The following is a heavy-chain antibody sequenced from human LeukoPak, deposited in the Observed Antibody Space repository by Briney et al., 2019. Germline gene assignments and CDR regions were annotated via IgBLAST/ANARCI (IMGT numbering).Heavy chain of an antibody. D-gene: IGHD2-2*01. CDR2: IYYSGST. CDR3: ARAGDGFVVPAATLFDY. CDR1: GGSISSYY. J-gene: IGHJ4*02. V-gene: IGHV4-59*01. Sequence: PSETLSLTCTVSGGSISSYYWSWIRQPPGKGLEWIGYIYYSGSTNYNPSLKSRVTISVDTSKNQFSLKLSSVTAADTAVYYCARAGDGFVVPAATLFDYWGQGTLVTVSS.